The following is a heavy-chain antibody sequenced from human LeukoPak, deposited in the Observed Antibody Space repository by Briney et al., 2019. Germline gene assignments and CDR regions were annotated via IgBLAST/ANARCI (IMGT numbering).Heavy chain of an antibody. CDR3: ARSYGSGSYYNSYFDY. V-gene: IGHV3-13*04. J-gene: IGHJ4*02. Sequence: GGSLRLSCAASGFTFSSYDMHWVRQATGKGLEWVSAIGTAGDTYYPGSVKGRFTISRENAKNSLYLQMNSLRAGDTAGYDCARSYGSGSYYNSYFDYWGQGTLVTVSS. D-gene: IGHD3-10*01. CDR1: GFTFSSYD. CDR2: IGTAGDT.